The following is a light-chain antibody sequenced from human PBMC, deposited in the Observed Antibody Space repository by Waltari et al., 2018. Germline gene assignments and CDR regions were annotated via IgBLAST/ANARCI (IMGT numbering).Light chain of an antibody. V-gene: IGKV1-39*01. CDR1: QAISGY. Sequence: DIEMTQSPSSRSASVGNRVTITCRASQAISGYLNWYQQKPGRAPKLLIYAASSLQSGVPSRFSGSGYGTDFTLTISSLQPEDFAIYSCQQSSSSPHTFGGGTKVEMK. J-gene: IGKJ4*01. CDR3: QQSSSSPHT. CDR2: AAS.